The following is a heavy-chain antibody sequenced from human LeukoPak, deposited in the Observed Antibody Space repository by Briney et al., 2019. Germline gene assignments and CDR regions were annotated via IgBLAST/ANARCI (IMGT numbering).Heavy chain of an antibody. D-gene: IGHD2-2*02. J-gene: IGHJ4*02. CDR2: IKLDGSAK. CDR3: ARATLGYCRSTSCYTGYFDY. CDR1: GYTFSSYW. V-gene: IGHV3-7*01. Sequence: GGSLRLSSAAPGYTFSSYWMSSVRQAPGKGLEWVANIKLDGSAKYYVDSVKGRFTISRDNAKNALYLQMNSLRAEDTAVYYCARATLGYCRSTSCYTGYFDYWGQGTLVTVSS.